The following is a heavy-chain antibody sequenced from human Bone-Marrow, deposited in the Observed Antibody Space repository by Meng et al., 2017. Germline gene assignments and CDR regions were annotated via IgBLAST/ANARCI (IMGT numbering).Heavy chain of an antibody. CDR3: ARKYYDFWGDYYSRRRAVGAFDI. CDR1: GFTFSSYE. J-gene: IGHJ3*02. Sequence: GESLKISCAASGFTFSSYEMNWVRQAPGKGLEWVSYISSSGSTIYYADSVKGRFTISRDNAKNSLFLQMNSLTAEDTAVYYCARKYYDFWGDYYSRRRAVGAFDIWGQGTMVTVSS. CDR2: ISSSGSTI. D-gene: IGHD3-3*01. V-gene: IGHV3-48*03.